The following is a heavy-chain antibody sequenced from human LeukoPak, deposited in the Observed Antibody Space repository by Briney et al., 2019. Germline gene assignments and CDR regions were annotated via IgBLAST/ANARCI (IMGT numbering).Heavy chain of an antibody. Sequence: SETLSLTCTVSGGSISSSSYYWGWIRQPPGKGLEWIGSIYYSGSTYYNPSLKSRATISVDTSKNQFSLKLSPVTAADTAVYYCARGSGIAAAGYFDYWGQGTLVTVSS. V-gene: IGHV4-39*07. CDR3: ARGSGIAAAGYFDY. CDR2: IYYSGST. D-gene: IGHD6-13*01. CDR1: GGSISSSSYY. J-gene: IGHJ4*02.